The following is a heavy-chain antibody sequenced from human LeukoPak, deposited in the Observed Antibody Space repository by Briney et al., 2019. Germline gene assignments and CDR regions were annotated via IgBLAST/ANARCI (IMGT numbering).Heavy chain of an antibody. J-gene: IGHJ4*02. V-gene: IGHV1-69*04. CDR3: ARSNLESQNYYDSGSLDY. CDR1: GGAFSSYA. Sequence: GASVKVSCKASGGAFSSYAISWVRQAPGQGLEWMGRIIPILGIANYAQKFQGRVTITADKSTSTAYMELSSLRSEDTAVYYCARSNLESQNYYDSGSLDYWGQGTLVTVSS. CDR2: IIPILGIA. D-gene: IGHD3-10*01.